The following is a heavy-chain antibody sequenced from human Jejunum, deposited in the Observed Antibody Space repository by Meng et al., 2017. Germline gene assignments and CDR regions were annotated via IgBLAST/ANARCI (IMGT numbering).Heavy chain of an antibody. CDR1: GLSLTVSGVG. CDR2: IYWDDDK. CDR3: AKDWSDTAFDY. D-gene: IGHD3-9*01. J-gene: IGHJ4*02. Sequence: QITLKESGPALVKPTQTLTLTCTFSGLSLTVSGVGVGWIRQPPGKALEWLALIYWDDDKRYSPSLKSRLSITKDTSKNQVVLTMTNVDPVDTATYYCAKDWSDTAFDYWGQGTLVTVSS. V-gene: IGHV2-5*02.